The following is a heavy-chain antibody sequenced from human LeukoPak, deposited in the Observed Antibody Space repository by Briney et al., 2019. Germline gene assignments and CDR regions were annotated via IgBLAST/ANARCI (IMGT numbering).Heavy chain of an antibody. J-gene: IGHJ4*02. CDR1: GYTFTRYG. Sequence: GASVKVSCKASGYTFTRYGITWVRQAPGQGLEWMGWISAYNYNTNYAQKFQGRVTMTTDTSTRTAYLDLRSLRSDDTAIYYCAGGTMVAATDSGGCWGQGTLVTVPS. V-gene: IGHV1-18*01. CDR3: AGGTMVAATDSGGC. D-gene: IGHD2-15*01. CDR2: ISAYNYNT.